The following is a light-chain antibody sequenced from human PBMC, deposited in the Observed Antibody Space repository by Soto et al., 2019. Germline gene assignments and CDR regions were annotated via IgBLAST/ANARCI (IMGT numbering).Light chain of an antibody. CDR1: QSLSSRN. V-gene: IGKV3-20*01. J-gene: IGKJ2*01. CDR3: QQYNSLYT. CDR2: GAS. Sequence: GLTQSPGTLSLSQGERATLSCRASQSLSSRNLAWYQQKPGQAPRLLIYGASSRAAGIPDRFSGSGSETEFTLTISSLQPDDSATYYCQQYNSLYTFGQGTKVDIK.